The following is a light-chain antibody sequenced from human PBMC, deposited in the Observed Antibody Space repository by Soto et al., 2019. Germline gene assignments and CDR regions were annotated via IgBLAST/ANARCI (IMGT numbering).Light chain of an antibody. J-gene: IGKJ4*01. CDR1: QGISNY. CDR3: QKYNSAPLT. V-gene: IGKV1-27*01. Sequence: DIQMTQSPSSLSASVGDRVTITCRASQGISNYLAWYQQKPGKVPKLLIYAASTLQSGVPSRFSGSGSGTDVTFTIISMQPEDVATDYCQKYNSAPLTFGGGTNVEIK. CDR2: AAS.